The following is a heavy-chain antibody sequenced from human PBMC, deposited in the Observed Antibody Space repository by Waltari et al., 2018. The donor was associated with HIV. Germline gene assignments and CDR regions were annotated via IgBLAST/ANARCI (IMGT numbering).Heavy chain of an antibody. D-gene: IGHD2-15*01. CDR3: ARDHSRGYGMDV. V-gene: IGHV4-61*02. Sequence: QVQLQESGPGLVKPSQTLSLTCTVSGGPISSGSYYWSWIRQPAGKGLEWIGRIYTSGSTNYNPSLKSRVTISVDTSKNQFSLKLSSVTAADTAVYYCARDHSRGYGMDVWGQGTTVTVSS. CDR2: IYTSGST. CDR1: GGPISSGSYY. J-gene: IGHJ6*02.